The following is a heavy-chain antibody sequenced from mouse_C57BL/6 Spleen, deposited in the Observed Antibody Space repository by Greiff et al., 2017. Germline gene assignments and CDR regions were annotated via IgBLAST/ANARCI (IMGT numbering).Heavy chain of an antibody. D-gene: IGHD1-1*01. CDR3: TTNYYGSGGY. J-gene: IGHJ2*01. CDR1: GFNIKDAY. CDR2: IDPENGDT. Sequence: VQLQQSGAELVRPGASVKLSCTASGFNIKDAYMHWVTQRPEQGLEWIGWIDPENGDTEYASKFQGKATITADTASNTAYLQLSSLTSEDTAVYYCTTNYYGSGGYWGQGTTLTVSS. V-gene: IGHV14-4*01.